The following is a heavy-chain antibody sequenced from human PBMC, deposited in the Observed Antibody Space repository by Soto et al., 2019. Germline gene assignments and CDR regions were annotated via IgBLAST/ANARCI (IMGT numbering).Heavy chain of an antibody. CDR3: AKDRNYPRDQFHN. V-gene: IGHV3-23*01. CDR1: GFTFKNYS. J-gene: IGHJ4*02. Sequence: AGGSVRPSCAASGFTFKNYSMRWVRQAPGKGLEWVSAISANGQGIYYADSVKGRFIISRDSSKNTVFLHMDSLTAEDTAVYYCAKDRNYPRDQFHNWGQGTLVTVSS. D-gene: IGHD1-7*01. CDR2: ISANGQGI.